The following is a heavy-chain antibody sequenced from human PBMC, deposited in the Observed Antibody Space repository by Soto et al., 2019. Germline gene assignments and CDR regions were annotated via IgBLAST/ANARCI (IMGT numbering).Heavy chain of an antibody. Sequence: EVQLLESGGGLVQPGGSLRLSCAVSGVTFSNFAMNWVRQAPGKGLEWVSGISHSGTSTYYADSVKGRFTISRDNSKNTMYRQMNSLRAEDTAVYYCAKGSWVHHGSEGGNWRDPWGQGTLVTVSS. CDR1: GVTFSNFA. V-gene: IGHV3-23*01. J-gene: IGHJ5*02. CDR3: AKGSWVHHGSEGGNWRDP. D-gene: IGHD3-10*01. CDR2: ISHSGTST.